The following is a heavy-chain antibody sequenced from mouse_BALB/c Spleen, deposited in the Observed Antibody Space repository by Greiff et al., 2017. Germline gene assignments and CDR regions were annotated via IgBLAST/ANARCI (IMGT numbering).Heavy chain of an antibody. D-gene: IGHD1-1*01. CDR1: GFSLTSYG. CDR2: IWSGGST. Sequence: QVQLQQSGPGLVQPSQSLSITCTVSGFSLTSYGVHWVRQSPGKGLEWLGVIWSGGSTDYNAAFISRLSISKDNSKSQVFLKMNSLQTDDTARYYCARDPYYGYAMDYWGQGTSVTVSS. CDR3: ARDPYYGYAMDY. J-gene: IGHJ4*01. V-gene: IGHV2-2*01.